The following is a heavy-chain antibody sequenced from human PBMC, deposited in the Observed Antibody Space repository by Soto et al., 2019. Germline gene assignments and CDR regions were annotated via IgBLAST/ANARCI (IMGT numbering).Heavy chain of an antibody. CDR1: GGFFVSSNNW. Sequence: QVHLQESGPGLVNPSGTLSLTCAVSGGFFVSSNNWWNWVRQPPGKGLEWIGEVFHSGLTNYSPSLKSRVTISMDESRNQFSLQLRSVTVADTAVYYCARGGGYYFDHWGRGALVTVSS. CDR3: ARGGGYYFDH. D-gene: IGHD3-16*01. CDR2: VFHSGLT. V-gene: IGHV4-4*02. J-gene: IGHJ4*02.